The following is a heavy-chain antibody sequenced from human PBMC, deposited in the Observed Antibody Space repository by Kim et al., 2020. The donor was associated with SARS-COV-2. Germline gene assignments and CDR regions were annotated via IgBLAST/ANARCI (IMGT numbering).Heavy chain of an antibody. J-gene: IGHJ5*02. V-gene: IGHV4-34*01. D-gene: IGHD6-6*01. CDR1: GGSFSGYY. CDR2: INHSGST. CDR3: AREKRIAARWFDP. Sequence: SETLSLTCAVYGGSFSGYYWSWIRQPPGKGLEWIGEINHSGSTNYNPSLKSRVTISVDTSKNQFSLKLSSVTAADTAVYYCAREKRIAARWFDPWGQGTL.